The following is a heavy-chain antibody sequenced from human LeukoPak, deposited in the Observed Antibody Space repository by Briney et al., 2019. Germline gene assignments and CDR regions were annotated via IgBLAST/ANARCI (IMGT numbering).Heavy chain of an antibody. CDR2: IYPGDSDT. J-gene: IGHJ6*03. CDR3: ARWQLVQVLEYYYYYMDV. D-gene: IGHD6-6*01. CDR1: GFTFSSYA. Sequence: PGGSLRLSCAASGFTFSSYAMSWVRQMPGKGLEWMGIIYPGDSDTRYSPSFQGQVTISADKSISTAYLQWSSLKASDTAMYYCARWQLVQVLEYYYYYMDVWGKGTTVTVSS. V-gene: IGHV5-51*01.